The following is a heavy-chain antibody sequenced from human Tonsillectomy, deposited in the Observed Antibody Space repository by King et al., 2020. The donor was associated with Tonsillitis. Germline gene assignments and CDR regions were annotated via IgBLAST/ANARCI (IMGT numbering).Heavy chain of an antibody. V-gene: IGHV4-31*03. Sequence: MQLQESGPGLVKPSQTLSLTCTVSGGSISSGGYYWSWIRQHPGKGLEWIGYIYYSGSTYYNPSLKSRVNISVDTSKNQFSLKRSSVTAADPAVYYWARVSRGDYPVSYYYYGMDVWGEGTTVTVSS. CDR3: ARVSRGDYPVSYYYYGMDV. CDR2: IYYSGST. D-gene: IGHD4-17*01. CDR1: GGSISSGGYY. J-gene: IGHJ6*04.